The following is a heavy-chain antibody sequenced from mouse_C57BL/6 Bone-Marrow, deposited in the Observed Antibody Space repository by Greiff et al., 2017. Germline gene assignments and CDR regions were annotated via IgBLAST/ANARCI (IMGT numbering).Heavy chain of an antibody. Sequence: VQLKESGAELVRPGASVKLSCTASGFNIKDDYMHWVKQRPEQGLEWIGWIDPENGDTEYASKFQGKATITADTSYNTAYLQLSSLTYEDTAVYYCSTCRPTTVAWFAYWGQGTLVTDSA. D-gene: IGHD2-12*01. CDR3: STCRPTTVAWFAY. CDR1: GFNIKDDY. CDR2: IDPENGDT. J-gene: IGHJ3*01. V-gene: IGHV14-4*01.